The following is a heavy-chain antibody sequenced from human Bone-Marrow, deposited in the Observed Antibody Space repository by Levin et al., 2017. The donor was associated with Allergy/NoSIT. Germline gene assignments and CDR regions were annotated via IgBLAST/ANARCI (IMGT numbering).Heavy chain of an antibody. Sequence: GGSLRLSCAASGFTFSSYSMNWVRQAPGKGLEWVSYISSSSSTIYYADSVKGRFTISRDNAKNSLYLQMNSLRDEDTAVYYCARDQHLKVLEWLSYDAFDIWGQGTMVTVSS. V-gene: IGHV3-48*02. CDR1: GFTFSSYS. J-gene: IGHJ3*02. D-gene: IGHD3-3*01. CDR2: ISSSSSTI. CDR3: ARDQHLKVLEWLSYDAFDI.